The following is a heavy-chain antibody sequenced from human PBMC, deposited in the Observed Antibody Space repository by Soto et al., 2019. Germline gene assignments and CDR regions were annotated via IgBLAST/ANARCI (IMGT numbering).Heavy chain of an antibody. CDR1: GYTFTGYY. CDR2: INPNSGGT. V-gene: IGHV1-2*04. Sequence: GASVKVSCKASGYTFTGYYMHWVRQAPGQGLEWMGWINPNSGGTNYAQKFQGWVTMTRDTSISTAYMELSRLRSDDTAVYYCARSYVYSTSLVSLTFDYWGQGTLVTVS. D-gene: IGHD2-2*01. J-gene: IGHJ4*02. CDR3: ARSYVYSTSLVSLTFDY.